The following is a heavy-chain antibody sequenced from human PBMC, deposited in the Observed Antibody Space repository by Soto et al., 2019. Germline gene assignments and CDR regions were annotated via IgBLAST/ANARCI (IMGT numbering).Heavy chain of an antibody. CDR2: ISGSGGAT. J-gene: IGHJ4*02. CDR3: AKDRSLAVAATVSFDY. Sequence: GGSLRLSCAASGFTFSSYAMSWVRQAPGKGLEWVSGISGSGGATHYADSVKGRFIIFRDNFRNTLTLQMNSLRVEDTALYYCAKDRSLAVAATVSFDYWGQGTLVTVSS. D-gene: IGHD6-19*01. CDR1: GFTFSSYA. V-gene: IGHV3-23*01.